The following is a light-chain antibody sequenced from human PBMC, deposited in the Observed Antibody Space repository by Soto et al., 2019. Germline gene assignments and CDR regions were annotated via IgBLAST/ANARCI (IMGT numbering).Light chain of an antibody. CDR3: QQRYTTPWT. CDR1: QSVDSY. CDR2: DAS. J-gene: IGKJ1*01. V-gene: IGKV1-39*01. Sequence: DIQMTQSPSSLSASVGDRVTITCRASQSVDSYLNWYIQKSGKAPKLLIYDASSLQSGVPSRFSGSGSGTEFTLPISSLQPEDFATYDCQQRYTTPWTFGQGTKVEIK.